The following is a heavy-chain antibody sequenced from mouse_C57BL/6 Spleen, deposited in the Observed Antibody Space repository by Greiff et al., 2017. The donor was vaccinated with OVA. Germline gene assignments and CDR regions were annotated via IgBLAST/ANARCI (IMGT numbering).Heavy chain of an antibody. CDR1: GFTLSSYA. CDR3: ARDQGYSNSFAY. CDR2: ISDGGSYT. D-gene: IGHD2-5*01. V-gene: IGHV5-4*01. J-gene: IGHJ3*01. Sequence: EVMLVESGGGLVKPGGSLKLSCAASGFTLSSYAMSWVRQTPEKRLEWVATISDGGSYTYYPDNVKGRFTISRDNAKNNLYLQMSHLKSEDTAMYYCARDQGYSNSFAYWGQGTLVTVSA.